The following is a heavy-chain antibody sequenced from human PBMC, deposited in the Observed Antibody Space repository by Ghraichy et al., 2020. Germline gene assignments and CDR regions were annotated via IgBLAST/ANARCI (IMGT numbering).Heavy chain of an antibody. D-gene: IGHD1-1*01. CDR3: TTFGTTVSY. CDR2: IKSETDGGTT. Sequence: GGSLRLSCAASGLIFSKAWMSWVRQAPGKGLEWVGRIKSETDGGTTDYAAPVKGRFTISRDDSKNTLYLQIDTLETEDTAVYYCTTFGTTVSYWGQGTLVTVSS. CDR1: GLIFSKAW. J-gene: IGHJ4*02. V-gene: IGHV3-15*05.